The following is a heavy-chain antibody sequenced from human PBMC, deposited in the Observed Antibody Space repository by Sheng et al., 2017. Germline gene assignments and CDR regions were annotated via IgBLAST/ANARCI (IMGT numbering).Heavy chain of an antibody. V-gene: IGHV3-33*01. D-gene: IGHD3-10*01. CDR2: IWYDGSNK. Sequence: QVQLVESGGGVVQPGRSLRLSCAASGFTFSSFGMHWVRQAPGKGLEWVAVIWYDGSNKYYADSVKGRFTISRDNSKHTLYLQMNSLRAEDTAVYYCARATGSYYTPNWFDPLGPGNPGHRLL. CDR3: ARATGSYYTPNWFDP. J-gene: IGHJ5*02. CDR1: GFTFSSFG.